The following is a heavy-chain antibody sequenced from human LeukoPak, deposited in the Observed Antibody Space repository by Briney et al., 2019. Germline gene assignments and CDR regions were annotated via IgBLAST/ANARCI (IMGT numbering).Heavy chain of an antibody. Sequence: GASVKVSCKVSGYTLTELSMHWVRQAPGKGLEWMGGFDPEDGETIYAQKFQGRVTMTTDTSTSTAYMELRSLRSDDTAVYYCARRSGFGELPNDYWGQGTLVTVSS. D-gene: IGHD3-10*01. CDR2: FDPEDGET. CDR1: GYTLTELS. V-gene: IGHV1-24*01. CDR3: ARRSGFGELPNDY. J-gene: IGHJ4*02.